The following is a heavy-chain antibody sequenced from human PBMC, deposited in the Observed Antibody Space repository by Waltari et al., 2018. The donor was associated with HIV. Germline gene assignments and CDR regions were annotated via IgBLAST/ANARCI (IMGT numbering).Heavy chain of an antibody. CDR3: ARTIFGVMITSDYFYGLDV. J-gene: IGHJ6*02. Sequence: QEQLVESGGGVAQPGRSLRLSCSASGFIFGDYAMHWVRQAPGKGLEWVVIISFDGNNAYYADSGKGRFTISRDNSKNTMSLQMNSLRSDDTALYYCARTIFGVMITSDYFYGLDVWGQGTTVTVS. V-gene: IGHV3-30-3*01. CDR1: GFIFGDYA. CDR2: ISFDGNNA. D-gene: IGHD3-3*01.